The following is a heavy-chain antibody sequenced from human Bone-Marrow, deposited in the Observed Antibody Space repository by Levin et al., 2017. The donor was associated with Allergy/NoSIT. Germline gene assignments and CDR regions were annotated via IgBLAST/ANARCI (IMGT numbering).Heavy chain of an antibody. CDR1: GGSFNNKA. V-gene: IGHV1-69*13. CDR3: ASPMPGRQVSYYYYHMDV. J-gene: IGHJ6*03. D-gene: IGHD2-2*01. CDR2: ISPIFGAV. Sequence: ASVKVSCKASGGSFNNKAVSWVRQAPGQGLQWMGGISPIFGAVNYAQTFQGRVTITANLFAKTVYMELSNLTSEDTAVYYCASPMPGRQVSYYYYHMDVWGQGTTVTVSS.